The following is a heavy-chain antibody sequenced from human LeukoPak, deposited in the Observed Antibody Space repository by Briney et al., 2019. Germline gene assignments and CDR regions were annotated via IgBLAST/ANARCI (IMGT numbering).Heavy chain of an antibody. CDR1: GGSISSYY. J-gene: IGHJ6*03. CDR3: AKRRGHYYYYYYMDV. CDR2: IYTSGST. Sequence: SETLSLTCTVSGGSISSYYWSWIRQPAGKGLEWIGRIYTSGSTNYNPSLKSRVTMSVDTSKNQFSLKLSSVTAADTAVYYCAKRRGHYYYYYYMDVWGKGTTVTVSS. V-gene: IGHV4-4*07.